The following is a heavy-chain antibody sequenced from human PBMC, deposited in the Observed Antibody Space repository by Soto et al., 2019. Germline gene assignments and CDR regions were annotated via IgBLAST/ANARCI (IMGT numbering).Heavy chain of an antibody. CDR3: ANEYSSSPFLGLHGRDYYLDV. CDR2: IIPILGIA. CDR1: GGTFSSYT. D-gene: IGHD6-6*01. V-gene: IGHV1-69*02. J-gene: IGHJ6*03. Sequence: GASVKVSCKAFGGTFSSYTISWVRQAPGQGLEWMGRIIPILGIANYAQKFQGRVTITADKSTSTAYMELSSLRSEDTAVYYCANEYSSSPFLGLHGRDYYLDVWGKGTTVTVSS.